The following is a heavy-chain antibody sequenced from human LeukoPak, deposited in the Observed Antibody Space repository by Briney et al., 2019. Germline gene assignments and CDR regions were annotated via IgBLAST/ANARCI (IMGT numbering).Heavy chain of an antibody. D-gene: IGHD5-18*01. Sequence: ASVKVSCKASGYTFTSYDINWLRQATGQGLEWMGWMNPNSGNTGYAQKFQGRVTITRNTSIGTAYMELSSLRSEDTAVYYCARGSIGHLWLNYYYYMDVWGKGTTVTVSS. V-gene: IGHV1-8*03. J-gene: IGHJ6*03. CDR1: GYTFTSYD. CDR3: ARGSIGHLWLNYYYYMDV. CDR2: MNPNSGNT.